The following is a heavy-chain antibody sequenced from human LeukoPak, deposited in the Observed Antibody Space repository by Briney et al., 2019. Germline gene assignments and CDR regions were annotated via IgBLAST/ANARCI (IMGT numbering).Heavy chain of an antibody. CDR2: ISDSGART. CDR1: GFTFSSYA. J-gene: IGHJ4*02. D-gene: IGHD2-21*02. V-gene: IGHV3-23*01. Sequence: GGSLRLSCAASGFTFSSYAMTWVRQAPGKGLEWVSTISDSGARTNYADSVKGRFTISRGNSKNTLYLQMNSLRAEDTAVYYCAKDSGPYCGGDCREAFDYWGQGTLVTVSS. CDR3: AKDSGPYCGGDCREAFDY.